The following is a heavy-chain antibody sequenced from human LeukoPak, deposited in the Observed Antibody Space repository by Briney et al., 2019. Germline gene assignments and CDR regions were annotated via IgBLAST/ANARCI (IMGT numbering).Heavy chain of an antibody. CDR3: TRNGGPPRTYYYGMDV. V-gene: IGHV4-59*08. CDR2: MYYSGTT. D-gene: IGHD3-16*01. Sequence: PSETLSLTCTVSGGSLSSHYWSWIRQPPGKGLEWMGYMYYSGTTNYNPSLQSRVTISLDTSKKQFSLNLSSVTAADTAVYYCTRNGGPPRTYYYGMDVWGRGTTVTVSS. CDR1: GGSLSSHY. J-gene: IGHJ6*02.